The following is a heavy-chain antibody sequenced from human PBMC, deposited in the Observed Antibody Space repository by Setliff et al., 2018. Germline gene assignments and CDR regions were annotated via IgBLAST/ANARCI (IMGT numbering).Heavy chain of an antibody. CDR3: AKYLWAYGMDV. D-gene: IGHD2-8*02. Sequence: GESLKISCVGSGFTFSGPWMSWVRQAPGKGLEWVANIVADGSGKHYVASVKGRSSISRDNDKNSMYLEMNSLRAEDTAVYYCAKYLWAYGMDVWGQGTTVTVSS. CDR1: GFTFSGPW. CDR2: IVADGSGK. V-gene: IGHV3-7*01. J-gene: IGHJ6*02.